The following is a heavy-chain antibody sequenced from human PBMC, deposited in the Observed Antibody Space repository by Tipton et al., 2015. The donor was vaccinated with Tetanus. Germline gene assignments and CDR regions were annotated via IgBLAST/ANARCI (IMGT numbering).Heavy chain of an antibody. CDR3: AKDMGDYYGSGSYSNFDY. J-gene: IGHJ4*02. Sequence: GSLRLSCAASGFTLSSFGMNWVRQAPGKGLEWISYISSSSSNIVYADSVKGRFTISRDNAKNSLYLQMNSLRAEDTALYYCAKDMGDYYGSGSYSNFDYWGQGTLVTVSS. D-gene: IGHD3-10*01. CDR1: GFTLSSFG. CDR2: ISSSSSNI. V-gene: IGHV3-48*04.